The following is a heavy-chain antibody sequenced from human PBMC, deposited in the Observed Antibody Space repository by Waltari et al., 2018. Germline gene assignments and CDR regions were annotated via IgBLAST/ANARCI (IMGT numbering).Heavy chain of an antibody. CDR3: ARDWYSSGYDAFDI. J-gene: IGHJ3*02. D-gene: IGHD6-19*01. CDR1: GFTFSSYG. Sequence: QVQLVESGGGVVQPGRSLRLSCAASGFTFSSYGMHWVRQAPGKGLEWVAVIWYDGSNKYYADSVKGRFTISRDNSKNTLYLQMNSLRAEDTAVYYCARDWYSSGYDAFDIWGQGTMVTVSS. CDR2: IWYDGSNK. V-gene: IGHV3-33*01.